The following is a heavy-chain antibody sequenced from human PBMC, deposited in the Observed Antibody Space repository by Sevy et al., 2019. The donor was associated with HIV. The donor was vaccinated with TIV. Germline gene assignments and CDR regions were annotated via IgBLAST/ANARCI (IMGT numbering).Heavy chain of an antibody. CDR3: AKDRLGSYEGLFHY. D-gene: IGHD5-12*01. V-gene: IGHV3-30*18. CDR1: GFTFSSFD. CDR2: ISNDGSNK. J-gene: IGHJ4*02. Sequence: GGSLRLSCVVSGFTFSSFDMHWVRQAPGKGLEWVAFISNDGSNKYYEGSVKGRVPISKDNSKNTLDLQMNSLEAEDTAAYYCAKDRLGSYEGLFHYWGQGTLVTVSS.